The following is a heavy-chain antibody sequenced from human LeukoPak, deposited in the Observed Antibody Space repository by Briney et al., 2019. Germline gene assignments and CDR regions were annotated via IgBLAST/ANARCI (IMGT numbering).Heavy chain of an antibody. CDR1: GFTVSSNY. D-gene: IGHD6-13*01. J-gene: IGHJ6*03. CDR3: AREAPGGSLVQANMDV. CDR2: IYTGGST. Sequence: GGSLRLSCAASGFTVSSNYMSWVRQAPGKGLEWVSVIYTGGSTYYADSVKGRFTISRDNSKNTLYLQMNSLRAEDTAVYYCAREAPGGSLVQANMDVWGKGTTVTVSS. V-gene: IGHV3-53*01.